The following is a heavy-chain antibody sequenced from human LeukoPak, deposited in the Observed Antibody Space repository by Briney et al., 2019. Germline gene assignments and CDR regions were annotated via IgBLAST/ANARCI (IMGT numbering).Heavy chain of an antibody. CDR3: I. CDR2: VFTSGTT. J-gene: IGHJ3*02. CDR1: GGSMSHH. V-gene: IGHV4-4*08. Sequence: SETLSLTCTVSGGSMSHHWSWIRQSPGKGLEWVGRVFTSGTTNYNPSLQSRITVSVDTSKNQFSLKMSSVTAADTAVYYDIWGQGTMVTVSS.